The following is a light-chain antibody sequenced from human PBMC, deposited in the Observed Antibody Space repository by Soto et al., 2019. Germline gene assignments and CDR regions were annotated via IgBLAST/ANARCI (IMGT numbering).Light chain of an antibody. J-gene: IGKJ1*01. CDR3: QQYNSWPRT. CDR1: QSVYSN. V-gene: IGKV3-15*01. CDR2: GAS. Sequence: EIVMTQSPATLSVSPGERATLSCRASQSVYSNLAWYQQKPGQAPRLLIYGASPRAYRIPVRFSGSGSGTEFTLTISSLQSEDFAVYYCQQYNSWPRTFGQGTKVEIK.